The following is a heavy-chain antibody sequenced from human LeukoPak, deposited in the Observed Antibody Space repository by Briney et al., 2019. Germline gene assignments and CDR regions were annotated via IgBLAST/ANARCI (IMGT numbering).Heavy chain of an antibody. CDR1: GGSFSGYY. D-gene: IGHD3-10*01. V-gene: IGHV4-34*01. CDR3: ARRGLVRGSINSFIAFDV. J-gene: IGHJ3*01. Sequence: PSETLSLTCAVYGGSFSGYYWSWIRQPPGKGLEWIGEINHSGSTNYNPSLKSRVTISVDTSKNQFSLQLSSVTPEDTALYYCARRGLVRGSINSFIAFDVWGQGIMVTVSS. CDR2: INHSGST.